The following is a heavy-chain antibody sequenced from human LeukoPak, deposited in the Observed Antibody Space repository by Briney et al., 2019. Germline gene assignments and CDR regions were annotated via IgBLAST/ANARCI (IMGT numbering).Heavy chain of an antibody. CDR3: ARGSSAEYFQH. CDR1: GGTFSSYA. V-gene: IGHV1-69*06. Sequence: SVKVSCKASGGTFSSYAISWVRQAPGQGLEGMGGIIPSCGTANYAQKFQGRVTITADKSTSTAYMELSSLRSEATAVYYCARGSSAEYFQHWGQGTLVTVSS. J-gene: IGHJ1*01. CDR2: IIPSCGTA.